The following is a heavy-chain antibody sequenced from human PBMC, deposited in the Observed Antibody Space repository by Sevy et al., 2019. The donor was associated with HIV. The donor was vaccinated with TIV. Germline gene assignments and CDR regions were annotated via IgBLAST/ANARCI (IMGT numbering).Heavy chain of an antibody. Sequence: ASVKVSCKASGYTFTGYYMHWVRQAPGQGLEWMGWINPNSGGTNYAQKFQGRVTMTRDTSISTAYMELSRLRSDDTAVYYCARDGTYCGGDCYSGGGVYYYYYGMDVWAKGPRSPSP. J-gene: IGHJ6*02. V-gene: IGHV1-2*02. CDR1: GYTFTGYY. CDR2: INPNSGGT. D-gene: IGHD2-21*02. CDR3: ARDGTYCGGDCYSGGGVYYYYYGMDV.